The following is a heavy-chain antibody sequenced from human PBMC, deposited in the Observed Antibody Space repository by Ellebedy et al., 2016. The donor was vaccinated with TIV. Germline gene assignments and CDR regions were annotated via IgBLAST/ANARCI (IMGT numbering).Heavy chain of an antibody. CDR1: GYTFTSYG. CDR2: ISAYNGNT. V-gene: IGHV1-18*01. J-gene: IGHJ4*02. Sequence: AASVKVSCKASGYTFTSYGISWVRQAPGQGLEWMGWISAYNGNTNYAQKLQGRVTMTTDTSTSTAYMELRSLTSEDTAVYYCARQIGYTFGMTPYENWGQGTLVTVAS. CDR3: ARQIGYTFGMTPYEN. D-gene: IGHD5-12*01.